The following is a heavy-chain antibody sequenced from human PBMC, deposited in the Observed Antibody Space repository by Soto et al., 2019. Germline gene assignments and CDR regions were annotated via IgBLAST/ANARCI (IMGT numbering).Heavy chain of an antibody. Sequence: QVQLQQWGAGLLKPSETLSLTCAVYGGSFSGYYWSWIRQPLGKGLEWIGEINHSGSTNYNPSLKSRVTISVDTSKNQFSLKLSSVTAADTAVYYCARGPIRACSSTSCYANYFDYWGQGTLVTVSS. J-gene: IGHJ4*02. V-gene: IGHV4-34*01. CDR1: GGSFSGYY. CDR3: ARGPIRACSSTSCYANYFDY. D-gene: IGHD2-2*01. CDR2: INHSGST.